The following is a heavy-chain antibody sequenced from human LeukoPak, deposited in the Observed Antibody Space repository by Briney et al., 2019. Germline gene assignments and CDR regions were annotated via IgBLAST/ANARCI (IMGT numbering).Heavy chain of an antibody. D-gene: IGHD2-2*01. CDR3: ARVGIVVVPAAIGDYYGMDV. Sequence: GASVKVSCKAPGYTFTSYGISWVRQAPGQGLEWMGWISAYNGNTNYAQKLQGRVTMTTDTSTSTAYMELRSLRSDDTAVYYCARVGIVVVPAAIGDYYGMDVWGQGTTVTVSS. CDR1: GYTFTSYG. J-gene: IGHJ6*02. CDR2: ISAYNGNT. V-gene: IGHV1-18*01.